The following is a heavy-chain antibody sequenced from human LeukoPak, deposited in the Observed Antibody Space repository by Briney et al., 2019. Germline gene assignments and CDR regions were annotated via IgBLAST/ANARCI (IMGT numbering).Heavy chain of an antibody. J-gene: IGHJ5*02. D-gene: IGHD2-15*01. CDR3: ARAVIEYCRGVSCYGNWFDP. V-gene: IGHV3-53*01. CDR1: GFSVSSSF. CDR2: LYSGGRT. Sequence: PGGSLRLSCAASGFSVSSSFISWVRQAPGKGLEWVSTLYSGGRTYYADSVKGRFTISRDNSKNTVSLQMSSLRAEDTAVYYCARAVIEYCRGVSCYGNWFDPWGQGTLVTVSS.